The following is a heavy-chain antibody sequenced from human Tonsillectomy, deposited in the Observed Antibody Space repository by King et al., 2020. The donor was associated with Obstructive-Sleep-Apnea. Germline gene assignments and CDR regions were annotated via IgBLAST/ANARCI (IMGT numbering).Heavy chain of an antibody. CDR1: GFTFSSYD. J-gene: IGHJ4*02. CDR2: IGPAGDT. CDR3: ARGGIAVAGRPFNY. D-gene: IGHD6-19*01. V-gene: IGHV3-13*04. Sequence: VQLVESGGGLVQPGGSLRLSCAGSGFTFSSYDMHWVRQATGKGLEWVSAIGPAGDTYYPASVKGRFTISRENAKNSLYLQMNSLRVGDTAVYFCARGGIAVAGRPFNYWGQGTLVTVSS.